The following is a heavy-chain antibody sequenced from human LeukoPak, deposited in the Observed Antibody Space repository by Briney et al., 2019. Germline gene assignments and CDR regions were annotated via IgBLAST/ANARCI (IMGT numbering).Heavy chain of an antibody. CDR3: VRGPYGSSISNWFDP. Sequence: SETLSLTCSVSGGSITGYSWSWIRQTPGRGLEWIGYIYYNGDTHYNPSLNSRLSMSVDTPNKQFSLNLRSVTAADTAVYYCVRGPYGSSISNWFDPWGQGLLVTVSS. CDR2: IYYNGDT. V-gene: IGHV4-59*01. CDR1: GGSITGYS. J-gene: IGHJ5*02. D-gene: IGHD3-10*01.